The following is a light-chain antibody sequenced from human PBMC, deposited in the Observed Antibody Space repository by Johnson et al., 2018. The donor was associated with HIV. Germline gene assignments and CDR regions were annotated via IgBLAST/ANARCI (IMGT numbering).Light chain of an antibody. CDR2: ENN. J-gene: IGLJ1*01. V-gene: IGLV1-51*02. Sequence: HSVLTQPPSVSAAPGQRVTISCSGSSSNIGNNYVSWYQQLPGTAPKLLIYENNKRPSGIPDRFSGSKSGTSATLGITGLQTGDEADYYCGTWDNSLNTGAVFGPGTKVTGL. CDR3: GTWDNSLNTGAV. CDR1: SSNIGNNY.